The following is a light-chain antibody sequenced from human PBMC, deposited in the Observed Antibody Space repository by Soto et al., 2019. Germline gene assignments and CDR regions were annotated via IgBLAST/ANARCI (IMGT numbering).Light chain of an antibody. CDR1: HDISSY. Sequence: DIQMTQSPSSVSASVGDRVTITCRASHDISSYLAWYQQKPGKVPKVLIYAAFSLQSGVPSRFSGSGSGTDFTLTISSLQPEDFATYYCQQTNTFPLTFGGGTKVEIK. CDR2: AAF. V-gene: IGKV1D-12*01. J-gene: IGKJ4*01. CDR3: QQTNTFPLT.